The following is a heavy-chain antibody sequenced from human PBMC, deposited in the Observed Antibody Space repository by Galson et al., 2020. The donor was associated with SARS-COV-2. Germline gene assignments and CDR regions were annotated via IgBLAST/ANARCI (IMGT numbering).Heavy chain of an antibody. CDR3: ARIREYDSSEEGPTGYYGMGV. J-gene: IGHJ6*02. Sequence: SGPTLVKTTQTLTLTCTFPGFSLSTSGMCVSWIRQPPGKALEWLALIDWADDKYYSTSLKTRLTISKDTSKNQVVLTMTNMDPVDTATYYCARIREYDSSEEGPTGYYGMGVWGQGTTVTVSS. CDR1: GFSLSTSGMC. CDR2: IDWADDK. V-gene: IGHV2-70*01. D-gene: IGHD3-22*01.